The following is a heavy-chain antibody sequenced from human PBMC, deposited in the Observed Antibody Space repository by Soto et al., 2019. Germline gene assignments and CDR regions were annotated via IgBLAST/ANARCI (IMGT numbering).Heavy chain of an antibody. CDR2: ISGSGGST. V-gene: IGHV3-23*01. CDR1: GFTFSSYA. Sequence: GGSLRLSCAASGFTFSSYAMSWVRQAPGKGLEWVSAISGSGGSTYYADSVKGRFTISRDNSKNTLYLQMNSLKAEDTAVYYCAKDWASYDFWSGYFKGEGDYYYGMDVWGQGTTVTVSS. CDR3: AKDWASYDFWSGYFKGEGDYYYGMDV. J-gene: IGHJ6*02. D-gene: IGHD3-3*01.